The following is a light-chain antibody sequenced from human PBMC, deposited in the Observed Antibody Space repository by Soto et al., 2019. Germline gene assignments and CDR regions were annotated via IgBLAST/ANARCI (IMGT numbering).Light chain of an antibody. Sequence: QSALTQPASVSGSPGQSITISCTGTSSDIGAYNYVSWYQQHPGKAPKLMIYAVSSRPSGVSSRFSGSKSANAASLTISGLQAEYVADYYCSSYTTSSSLVFGTGTKVTVL. CDR2: AVS. CDR3: SSYTTSSSLV. CDR1: SSDIGAYNY. V-gene: IGLV2-14*01. J-gene: IGLJ1*01.